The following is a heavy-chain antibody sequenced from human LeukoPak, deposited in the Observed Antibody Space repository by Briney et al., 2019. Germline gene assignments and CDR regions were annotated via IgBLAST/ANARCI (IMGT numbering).Heavy chain of an antibody. CDR1: GGSMSSYY. CDR3: ARGDRDEWGYFDY. CDR2: IYYSGST. V-gene: IGHV4-59*08. J-gene: IGHJ4*02. Sequence: NSSETLSLTCTVSGGSMSSYYWNWIRQPPGKGLEWIGYIYYSGSTNYNPSLKSRVTISVDTSKNQFSLKLSSVTAADTAVYYCARGDRDEWGYFDYWGQGTLVTVSS. D-gene: IGHD1-26*01.